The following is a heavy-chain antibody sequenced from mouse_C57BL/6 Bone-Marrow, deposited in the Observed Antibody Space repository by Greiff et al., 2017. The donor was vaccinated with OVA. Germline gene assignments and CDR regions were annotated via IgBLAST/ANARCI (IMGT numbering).Heavy chain of an antibody. J-gene: IGHJ1*03. Sequence: EVQLQQSGPELVKPGASVKLSCKASGYTFTDYYMNWVKQSHGKSLEWIGDINPNNGGTSYNQKFKGKATLTVDKSSSTAYMELRSLTSEDSAVYYCARPLDYYGSSYWYFDVWGTGTTVTVSS. D-gene: IGHD1-1*01. V-gene: IGHV1-26*01. CDR2: INPNNGGT. CDR1: GYTFTDYY. CDR3: ARPLDYYGSSYWYFDV.